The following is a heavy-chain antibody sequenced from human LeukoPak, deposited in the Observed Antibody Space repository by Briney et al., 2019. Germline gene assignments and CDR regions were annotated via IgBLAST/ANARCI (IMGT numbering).Heavy chain of an antibody. CDR2: INHSGST. J-gene: IGHJ5*02. Sequence: SETLSLTCAVYGRSFSGYYWSWIRQPPGKGLEWIGEINHSGSTNYNPSLKSRVTISVDTSKNQFSLKLSSVTAADTAVYYCARHSGYCSSTSCYVRWFDPWGQGTLVTVSS. CDR3: ARHSGYCSSTSCYVRWFDP. V-gene: IGHV4-34*01. D-gene: IGHD2-2*01. CDR1: GRSFSGYY.